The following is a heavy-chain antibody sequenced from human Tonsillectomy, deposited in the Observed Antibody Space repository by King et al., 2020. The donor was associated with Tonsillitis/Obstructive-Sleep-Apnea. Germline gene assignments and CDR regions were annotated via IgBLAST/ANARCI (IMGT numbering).Heavy chain of an antibody. CDR1: GGSFSDYY. J-gene: IGHJ6*03. CDR3: ARGVRERYSYYYLDV. Sequence: VKLPQWGAGLLKPSETLSLTCAVSGGSFSDYYWSWIRQPPGEGLEWIGEINHSGSSNYNPSLKSRVTISVDTSKNQFSLKLSSVTAADTAVYYCARGVRERYSYYYLDVWGKGTTVTVSS. CDR2: INHSGSS. D-gene: IGHD1-14*01. V-gene: IGHV4-34*01.